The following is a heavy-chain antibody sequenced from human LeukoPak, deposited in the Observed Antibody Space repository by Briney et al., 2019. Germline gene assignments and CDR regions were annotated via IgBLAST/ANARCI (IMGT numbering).Heavy chain of an antibody. CDR3: AKANDYRNYYYYYMDV. CDR2: ISGSGGST. V-gene: IGHV3-23*01. D-gene: IGHD4-11*01. CDR1: GFTFSSYA. Sequence: AGGSLRLSCAASGFTFSSYAMSWVRQAPGKGLEWVSAISGSGGSTYYADSVKGRFTISRDNSKNTLYLQMNSLRAEDTAVYYCAKANDYRNYYYYYMDVWGKGTTVTVSS. J-gene: IGHJ6*03.